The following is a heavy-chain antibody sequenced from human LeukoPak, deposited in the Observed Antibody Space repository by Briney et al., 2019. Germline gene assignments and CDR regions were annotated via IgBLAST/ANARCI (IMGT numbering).Heavy chain of an antibody. CDR1: GYTFTGYY. J-gene: IGHJ4*02. CDR3: ARDEYCSGGSCYSDWYFDY. D-gene: IGHD2-15*01. Sequence: ASVKVSCKASGYTFTGYYMHWVRQAPGQGLEWMGWINPNSGGTNYAQKFQGRVTMTRDTSISTAYMELSRLRSDDTAVYYCARDEYCSGGSCYSDWYFDYWGQGTLVTVSS. CDR2: INPNSGGT. V-gene: IGHV1-2*02.